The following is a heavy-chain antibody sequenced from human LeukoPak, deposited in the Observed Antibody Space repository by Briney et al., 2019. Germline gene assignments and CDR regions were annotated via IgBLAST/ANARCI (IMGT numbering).Heavy chain of an antibody. CDR1: GFSFSKYN. CDR3: AKARCSSTSCNEAYYFDY. Sequence: GGSLRLSCAASGFSFSKYNMNWVRQAPGEGLEWVSSISSGGSYIYYADSVKGRFTISRDNSKNTLYLQMNSLRAEDTAVYYCAKARCSSTSCNEAYYFDYWGQGTLVTVSS. D-gene: IGHD2-2*01. CDR2: ISSGGSYI. V-gene: IGHV3-21*04. J-gene: IGHJ4*02.